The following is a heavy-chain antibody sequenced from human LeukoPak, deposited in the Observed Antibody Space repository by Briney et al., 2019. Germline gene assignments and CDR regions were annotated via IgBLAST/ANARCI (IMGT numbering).Heavy chain of an antibody. CDR1: GFTFRSYD. V-gene: IGHV3-23*01. J-gene: IGHJ4*02. Sequence: GGSLRLSCAASGFTFRSYDMSWVRQAPGEGLEWVSVIFASGGTTYYADSVKGRFTISRDNSKNTLYLQMNSLRAEDTAVYYCAKFNIVGVYFDYWGQGTLVTVSS. CDR2: IFASGGTT. D-gene: IGHD3-10*01. CDR3: AKFNIVGVYFDY.